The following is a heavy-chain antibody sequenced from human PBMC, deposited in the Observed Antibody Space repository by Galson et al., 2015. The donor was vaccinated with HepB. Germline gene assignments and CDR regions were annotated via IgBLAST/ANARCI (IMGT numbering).Heavy chain of an antibody. CDR2: IIPIFGTA. J-gene: IGHJ6*02. D-gene: IGHD2-2*02. CDR3: ARIRGCSSTSCYTGSWFYYGMDV. Sequence: CKASGGTFSSYAISWVRQAPGQGLEWMGGIIPIFGTANYAQKFQGRVTITADESTSTAYMELSSLRSEDTAVYYCARIRGCSSTSCYTGSWFYYGMDVWGQGTTVTVSS. V-gene: IGHV1-69*01. CDR1: GGTFSSYA.